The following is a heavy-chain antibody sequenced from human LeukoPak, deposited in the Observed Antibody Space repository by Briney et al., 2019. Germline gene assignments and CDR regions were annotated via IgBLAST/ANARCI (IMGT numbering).Heavy chain of an antibody. CDR1: GGSISSYY. V-gene: IGHV4-59*01. D-gene: IGHD2-8*01. CDR3: ARDRTKSPNAFDI. Sequence: PSETLSLTCTVSGGSISSYYWSWIRQPLGKGLEWIGYIYYSGSTNYNPSLKSRVTISVDTSKNQFSLKLSSVTAADTAVYYCARDRTKSPNAFDIWGQGTMVTVSS. CDR2: IYYSGST. J-gene: IGHJ3*02.